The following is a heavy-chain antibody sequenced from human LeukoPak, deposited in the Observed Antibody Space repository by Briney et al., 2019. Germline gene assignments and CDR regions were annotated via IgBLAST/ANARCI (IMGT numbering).Heavy chain of an antibody. CDR1: GFTFSSYG. CDR3: AKDLGYGGNPPVYFDY. Sequence: QSGGSLRLSCAASGFTFSSYGMNWVRQAPGKGLEWVSGITDSGVSTYYADSVKGRFTVSRDNSKNTLYLQMNSLRAEDTAVYYCAKDLGYGGNPPVYFDYWGQGTLVTVSS. V-gene: IGHV3-23*01. J-gene: IGHJ4*02. D-gene: IGHD4-23*01. CDR2: ITDSGVST.